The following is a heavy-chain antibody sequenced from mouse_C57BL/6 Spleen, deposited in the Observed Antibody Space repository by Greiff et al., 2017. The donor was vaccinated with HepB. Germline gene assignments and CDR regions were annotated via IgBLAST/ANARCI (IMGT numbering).Heavy chain of an antibody. CDR1: GYAFSSSW. V-gene: IGHV1-82*01. CDR2: IYPGDGDT. D-gene: IGHD1-1*01. CDR3: APYYYGSSYYFDY. Sequence: VQLQQSGPELVKPGASVNISCKASGYAFSSSWMNWVKQRPGKGLEWIGRIYPGDGDTNYNGKFKGKATLTADKSSSTAYMQLSSLTSEDSAVYFCAPYYYGSSYYFDYWGQGTTLTVSS. J-gene: IGHJ2*01.